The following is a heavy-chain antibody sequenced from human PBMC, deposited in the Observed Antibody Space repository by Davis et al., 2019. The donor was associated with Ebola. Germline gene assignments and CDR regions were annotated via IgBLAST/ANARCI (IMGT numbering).Heavy chain of an antibody. J-gene: IGHJ4*02. CDR1: GYTFTSYA. D-gene: IGHD6-19*01. CDR3: ARASFGYNSGWYADY. CDR2: VHGGHGNT. Sequence: ASVKVSCKASGYTFTSYAMNWVRQAPGQRLEWMGWVHGGHGNTKYSQKFQGRVTITTDTSASTVYLDLTSLRSDDTAVFYCARASFGYNSGWYADYWGPGSLVTVSS. V-gene: IGHV1-3*01.